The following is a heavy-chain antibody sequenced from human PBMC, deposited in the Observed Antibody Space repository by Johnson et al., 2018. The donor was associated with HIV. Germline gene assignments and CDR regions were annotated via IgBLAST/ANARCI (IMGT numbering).Heavy chain of an antibody. J-gene: IGHJ3*02. Sequence: QVQLVESGGGVVQPGRSLRLSCAASGFTFSSYGMHWVRQAPGKGLEWVAVISYDGSNKYYADSVKGRFTISRDNSKNTLYLQMNSLRAEDTAVYYCAKDLNYGSGPVDIWGQGTLGTVSS. D-gene: IGHD3-10*01. CDR2: ISYDGSNK. V-gene: IGHV3-30*19. CDR1: GFTFSSYG. CDR3: AKDLNYGSGPVDI.